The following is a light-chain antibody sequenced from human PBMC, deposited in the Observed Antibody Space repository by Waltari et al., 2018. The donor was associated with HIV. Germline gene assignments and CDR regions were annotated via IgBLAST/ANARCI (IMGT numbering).Light chain of an antibody. V-gene: IGKV1-9*01. CDR2: LAS. CDR3: LQTYGAPRNPPS. J-gene: IGKJ1*01. CDR1: HGISNY. Sequence: DIQLTQSPSLLSASVGDRVTISCRANHGISNYVAWYQQKPGKAPRLLIYLASTLQSGVPSRFSGTVSGTQFTLTISGLQVEDFATYYCLQTYGAPRNPPSFGQGTRVEVK.